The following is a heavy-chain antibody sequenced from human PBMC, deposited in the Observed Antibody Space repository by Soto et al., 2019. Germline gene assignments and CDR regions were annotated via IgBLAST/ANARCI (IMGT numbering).Heavy chain of an antibody. CDR3: ASLNSLACGGDAFDI. D-gene: IGHD6-25*01. Sequence: EEQLVESGGGLVQPGGSLRLSCAASGFTFSSYWMSWVRQAPGRGLEWVSNVKKDGTEKYYVDSGKGRFTISRDKAMNSRYLQMNSLRAEDTAVYYCASLNSLACGGDAFDIWGQGTMVTVSS. J-gene: IGHJ3*02. V-gene: IGHV3-7*01. CDR2: VKKDGTEK. CDR1: GFTFSSYW.